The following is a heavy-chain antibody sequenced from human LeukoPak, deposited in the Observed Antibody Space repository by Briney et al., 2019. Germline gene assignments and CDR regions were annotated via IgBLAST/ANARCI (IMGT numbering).Heavy chain of an antibody. CDR1: GGTFSSYA. CDR3: ATLIIYGEHRASG. D-gene: IGHD4-17*01. Sequence: SVKVSCKASGGTFSSYAISWVRQAPGQGLEWMGGIIPIFGTANYAQKFQGRVTITADESTSTAYMELSSLRSEDTAVYYCATLIIYGEHRASGWGQGTLVTVSS. V-gene: IGHV1-69*13. J-gene: IGHJ4*02. CDR2: IIPIFGTA.